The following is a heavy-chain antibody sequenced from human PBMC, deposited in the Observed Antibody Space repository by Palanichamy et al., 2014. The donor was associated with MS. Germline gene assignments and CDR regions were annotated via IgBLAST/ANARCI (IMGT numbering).Heavy chain of an antibody. D-gene: IGHD2-21*01. CDR2: IKSKTDGETT. J-gene: IGHJ4*02. V-gene: IGHV3-15*01. Sequence: QLVQSWGRLGKAGGSLRLSCTASGLTFSDAWMSWVRQAPGKGLEWVGRIKSKTDGETTDYAAPVKGRFTISRDDSKNTLYLQMNILKTEDTAVYYCATADYYSNWGQGTLVTVSS. CDR3: ATADYYSN. CDR1: GLTFSDAW.